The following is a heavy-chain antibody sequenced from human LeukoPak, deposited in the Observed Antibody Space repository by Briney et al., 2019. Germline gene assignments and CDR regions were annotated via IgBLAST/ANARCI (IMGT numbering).Heavy chain of an antibody. V-gene: IGHV4-39*07. D-gene: IGHD3-22*01. CDR3: ARDGVNYYDISGYDI. CDR2: IYYSGST. CDR1: GGSISSSSYY. Sequence: SETLSLTCTVSGGSISSSSYYWGWIRQPPVKGLEWIGSIYYSGSTNYNPSLKSRVTISVDTSKNQFSLKLSSVTAADTAVYYCARDGVNYYDISGYDIWGRGTLVTVSS. J-gene: IGHJ4*02.